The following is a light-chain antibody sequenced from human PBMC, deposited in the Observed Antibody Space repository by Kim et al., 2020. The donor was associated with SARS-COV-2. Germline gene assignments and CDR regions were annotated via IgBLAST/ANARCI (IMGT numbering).Light chain of an antibody. CDR1: QTISTW. J-gene: IGKJ3*01. Sequence: SASVGDRVTITGQASQTISTWLAWYQQKPGKPPNALISDASSLESGVPSRFSGSGSGTEFTLTVSSLQPDDFATYYSQEYNSDFTFGPGTKVDIK. CDR3: QEYNSDFT. V-gene: IGKV1-5*01. CDR2: DAS.